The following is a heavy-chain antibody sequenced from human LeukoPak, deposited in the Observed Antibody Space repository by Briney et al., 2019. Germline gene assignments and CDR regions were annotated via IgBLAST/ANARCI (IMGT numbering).Heavy chain of an antibody. CDR3: AGRRVFDASFDY. V-gene: IGHV3-66*02. CDR1: GFTVSNNY. Sequence: GGSLRLSCAASGFTVSNNYMSWVRQAPGKGLEWVSVIYSGDNTYYVESVKGRFTISRDNSKNTLFLQMNRLRAEDTAVYYCAGRRVFDASFDYWGQGTLVTVSS. CDR2: IYSGDNT. J-gene: IGHJ4*02. D-gene: IGHD3-10*02.